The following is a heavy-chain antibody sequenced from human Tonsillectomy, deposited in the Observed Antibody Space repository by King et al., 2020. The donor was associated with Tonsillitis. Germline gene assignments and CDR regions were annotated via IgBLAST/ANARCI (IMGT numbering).Heavy chain of an antibody. CDR2: TYYRSKWYN. J-gene: IGHJ3*02. CDR3: ARVTPYYYDSSGTDAFDI. Sequence: VQLQQSGPGLVKPSQTLSLTCAISGDIVSSNSAAWNWIRQSPSRGLEWLGRTYYRSKWYNDYAVSVKSRITINPDTSKNQFSLQLNSVTPEDTAVYYCARVTPYYYDSSGTDAFDIWGQGTMVTVSS. CDR1: GDIVSSNSAA. D-gene: IGHD3-22*01. V-gene: IGHV6-1*01.